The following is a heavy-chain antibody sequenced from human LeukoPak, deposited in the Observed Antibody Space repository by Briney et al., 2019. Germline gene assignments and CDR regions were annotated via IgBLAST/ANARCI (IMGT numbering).Heavy chain of an antibody. CDR1: GFTVTSNF. J-gene: IGHJ4*02. CDR2: IYSGGST. CDR3: ARDDLPPFSGYDLVYHDY. Sequence: GGSLRLSCAASGFTVTSNFMSWVRQAPGKGLEWVSVIYSGGSTYYADSVKGRFTISRDNSKNTLYLQMNSLRAEDTAVYYCARDDLPPFSGYDLVYHDYWGQGTLVTVSS. D-gene: IGHD5-12*01. V-gene: IGHV3-66*01.